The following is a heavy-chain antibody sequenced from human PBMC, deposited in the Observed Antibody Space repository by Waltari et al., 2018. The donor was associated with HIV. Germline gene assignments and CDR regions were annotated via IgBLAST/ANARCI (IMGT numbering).Heavy chain of an antibody. CDR3: ARDGYYYDSSGYSSYFDY. CDR1: GYTFTSYA. Sequence: QVQLVQSGAEVKKPGASVKVSCKASGYTFTSYAMHWVRRAHGQRLEWMGWINAGNGNTKYSQKFQGRVTITRDTSASTAYMELSSLRSEDTAVYYCARDGYYYDSSGYSSYFDYWGQGTLVTVSS. V-gene: IGHV1-3*01. J-gene: IGHJ4*02. CDR2: INAGNGNT. D-gene: IGHD3-22*01.